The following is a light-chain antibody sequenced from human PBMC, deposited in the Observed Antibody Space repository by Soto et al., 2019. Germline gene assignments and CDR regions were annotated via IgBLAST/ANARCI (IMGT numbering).Light chain of an antibody. Sequence: NFMLTQPHSVSESPGKTVSISCTRSSGNIASNYVQWYQQRPGSAPTTAIYENKHRPSGVPDRFSGSIDSSSNSASLTISGLKTEDEADYYCQSYDSSSRVFGGGTKLTVL. CDR1: SGNIASNY. CDR3: QSYDSSSRV. V-gene: IGLV6-57*04. J-gene: IGLJ3*02. CDR2: ENK.